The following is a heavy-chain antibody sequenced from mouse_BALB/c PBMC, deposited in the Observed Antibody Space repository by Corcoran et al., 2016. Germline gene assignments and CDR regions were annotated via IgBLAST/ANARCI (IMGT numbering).Heavy chain of an antibody. CDR1: GYTLGSYW. J-gene: IGHJ2*01. Sequence: QVQLQQSGAELMKPGASEKISCKATGYTLGSYWLEWVKQRPGHGLVWIGEILPGSGSTNYNEKFKGKATFTAVTSSNTDYMQLSSLTSEDSAVYYCARGNYDYLGQGTTLTVS. V-gene: IGHV1-9*01. CDR2: ILPGSGST. CDR3: ARGNYDY. D-gene: IGHD2-1*01.